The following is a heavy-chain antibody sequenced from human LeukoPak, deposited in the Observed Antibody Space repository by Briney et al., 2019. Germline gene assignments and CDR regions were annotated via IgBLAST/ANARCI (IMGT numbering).Heavy chain of an antibody. J-gene: IGHJ4*02. V-gene: IGHV3-21*01. D-gene: IGHD3-16*01. CDR2: ISSSSSYI. CDR1: GFTFSSYS. CDR3: ARAAYDYVWGSSYLDY. Sequence: GGSLRLSCAASGFTFSSYSMNWVRQAPGKGLEWVSSISSSSSYIYYADSVKGRFTISRDNAKNSLYLQMNSLRAEDTAVYYCARAAYDYVWGSSYLDYWGQGTLVTVSS.